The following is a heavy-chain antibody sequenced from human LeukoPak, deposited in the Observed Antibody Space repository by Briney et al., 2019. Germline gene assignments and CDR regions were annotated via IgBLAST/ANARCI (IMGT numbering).Heavy chain of an antibody. CDR2: IYYSGST. CDR3: ARDGPMVRGVFDY. Sequence: SETLSLTCTVSGGSISSSSYYWGWIRQPPGKGLEWIGSIYYSGSTYYNPSLKSRVTISVDTSKNQFSLKLSSVTAADTAVYYCARDGPMVRGVFDYWGQGTLVTVSS. V-gene: IGHV4-39*07. D-gene: IGHD3-10*01. CDR1: GGSISSSSYY. J-gene: IGHJ4*02.